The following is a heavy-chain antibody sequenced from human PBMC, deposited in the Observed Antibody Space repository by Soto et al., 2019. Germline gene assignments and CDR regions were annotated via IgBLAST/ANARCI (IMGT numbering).Heavy chain of an antibody. J-gene: IGHJ6*03. CDR1: GGSISSGGYY. CDR3: ARHLGYCSSTSCPFDAYHHYYMDV. D-gene: IGHD2-2*01. Sequence: SETLSLTCTVSGGSISSGGYYWSWIRQHPGKGLEWIGYFYYSGSTNYNPSLKSRVTISVDTSKNQFSLKLSSVTAADTAVYYCARHLGYCSSTSCPFDAYHHYYMDVWGTGTTVTVSS. V-gene: IGHV4-61*08. CDR2: FYYSGST.